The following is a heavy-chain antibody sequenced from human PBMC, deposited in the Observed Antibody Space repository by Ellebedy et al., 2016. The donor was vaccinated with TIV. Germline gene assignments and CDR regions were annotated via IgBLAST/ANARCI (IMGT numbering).Heavy chain of an antibody. J-gene: IGHJ6*02. D-gene: IGHD2-21*01. CDR3: ARVVTSYGMDI. CDR2: ISYDGNEK. Sequence: GESLKISXAASGFTFSSYGIHWGRQAPGKGLEWVALISYDGNEKFYADSVKGRFTISRDKSKNTVYLQMNSLRTDDTAVYSCARVVTSYGMDIWGQGTTVTVSS. CDR1: GFTFSSYG. V-gene: IGHV3-30*03.